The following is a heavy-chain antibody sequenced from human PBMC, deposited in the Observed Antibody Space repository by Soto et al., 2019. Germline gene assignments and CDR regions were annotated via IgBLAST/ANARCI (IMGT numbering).Heavy chain of an antibody. J-gene: IGHJ3*02. D-gene: IGHD3-10*01. CDR2: IYYSGST. Sequence: QVQLQESGPGLVKPSQTLSLTCTVSGGSISSGGYYWSWIRQHPGKGLEWIGYIYYSGSTYYNPFYKSRVTISVDTSKYRGSLKLSSVTAADTAVYYCARAAAYYYALDAFDIWGQETMVTVST. CDR1: GGSISSGGYY. CDR3: ARAAAYYYALDAFDI. V-gene: IGHV4-31*03.